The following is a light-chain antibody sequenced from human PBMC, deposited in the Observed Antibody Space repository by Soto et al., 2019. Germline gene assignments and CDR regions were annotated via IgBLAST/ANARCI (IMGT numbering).Light chain of an antibody. J-gene: IGKJ1*01. V-gene: IGKV2-30*01. Sequence: DVVLTQSPLSLPVTPGQSASISCRSTPSLEYTYGNTYLNWVQQRPGQSPRRLFYKVSHRDAGGTDRGSRSESDTQFTITIRRVEPADVGIYYCMQATHWPPPFCQGTRGEL. CDR1: PSLEYTYGNTY. CDR3: MQATHWPPP. CDR2: KVS.